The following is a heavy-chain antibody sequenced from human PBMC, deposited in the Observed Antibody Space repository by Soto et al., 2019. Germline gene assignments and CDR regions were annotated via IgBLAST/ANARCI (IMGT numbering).Heavy chain of an antibody. CDR3: ARYSNSFAY. CDR2: VVHSGST. Sequence: PSETLSLTCDVSGYSIRSSSGWGWIRQPPGKGLEWIGCVVHSGSTNYSPSLKSRVTISVDTSKNQFSVKLSSVAAADTAVYYCARYSNSFAYWGQGILVTVSS. CDR1: GYSIRSSSG. J-gene: IGHJ4*02. V-gene: IGHV4-28*01. D-gene: IGHD4-4*01.